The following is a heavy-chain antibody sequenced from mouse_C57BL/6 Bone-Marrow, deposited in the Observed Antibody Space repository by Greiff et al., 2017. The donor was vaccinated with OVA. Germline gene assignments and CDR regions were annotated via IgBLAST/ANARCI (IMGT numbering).Heavy chain of an antibody. V-gene: IGHV1-22*01. CDR1: GYTFTDYN. J-gene: IGHJ1*03. CDR2: INPNNGGT. D-gene: IGHD1-1*01. CDR3: ARSAYYYGSSYRYFDV. Sequence: VQLKQSGPELVKPGASVKMSCKASGYTFTDYNMHWVKQSHGKSLEWIGYINPNNGGTSYNQKFKGKATLTVNKSSSTAYMELRSLTSEDSAVYYCARSAYYYGSSYRYFDVWGTGTTVTVSS.